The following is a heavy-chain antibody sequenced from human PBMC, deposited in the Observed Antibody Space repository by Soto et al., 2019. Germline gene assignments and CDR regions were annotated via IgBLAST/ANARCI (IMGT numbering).Heavy chain of an antibody. CDR2: TSAYNANT. D-gene: IGHD1-7*01. CDR1: GYTFTSYG. V-gene: IGHV1-18*04. J-gene: IGHJ6*02. Sequence: GASVKVSCKASGYTFTSYGISWVRQAPGQGLEWMGWTSAYNANTNDAQKLQGRVTMTTDKATSTAYMELRSLRSDDTAVYYCARDWNYGDRVYYYYYGMDVWGQGTTVTVAS. CDR3: ARDWNYGDRVYYYYYGMDV.